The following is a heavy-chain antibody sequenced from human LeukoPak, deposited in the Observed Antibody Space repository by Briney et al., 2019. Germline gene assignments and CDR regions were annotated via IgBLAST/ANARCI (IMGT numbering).Heavy chain of an antibody. CDR1: GGSIGSYY. Sequence: PSETLSLTCTVSGGSIGSYYWSWIRQPPGKGLEWIANIYYSGSTNYSPSLRSRVTISVDTSKNQFSLELTSVTAADTAVYYCARGVWSSGWSAYYFDYWGQGTLVTVSS. CDR2: IYYSGST. V-gene: IGHV4-59*01. D-gene: IGHD6-19*01. CDR3: ARGVWSSGWSAYYFDY. J-gene: IGHJ4*02.